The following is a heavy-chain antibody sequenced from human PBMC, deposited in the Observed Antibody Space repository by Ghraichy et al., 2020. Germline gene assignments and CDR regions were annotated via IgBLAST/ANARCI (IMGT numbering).Heavy chain of an antibody. D-gene: IGHD3-10*01. CDR2: VYYRGDT. J-gene: IGHJ4*02. CDR1: RGSISSGNYY. Sequence: SQTLSLTCAVSRGSISSGNYYWAWIRQPPGKGLEWMGNVYYRGDTYYNSSLRSRLTISVDTSKQQFSLSLYSLTAADTAVYYCASLRVPGDFDYWGSGIMVTVSS. V-gene: IGHV4-39*01. CDR3: ASLRVPGDFDY.